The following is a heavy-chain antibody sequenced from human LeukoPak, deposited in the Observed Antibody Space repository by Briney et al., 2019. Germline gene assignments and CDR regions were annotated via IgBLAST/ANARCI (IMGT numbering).Heavy chain of an antibody. CDR1: GFPFSYYS. CDR3: ARSPTRSLRVGEFDF. J-gene: IGHJ4*02. D-gene: IGHD1-26*01. CDR2: ISYDEDNK. Sequence: GRSLRLSCAASGFPFSYYSMHWVRQAPDKGLEWVAVISYDEDNKYYADSVKGRFAISRDNSKDTLYLQMNSLRAGDTAVYYCARSPTRSLRVGEFDFWGQGTLVTVSS. V-gene: IGHV3-30*09.